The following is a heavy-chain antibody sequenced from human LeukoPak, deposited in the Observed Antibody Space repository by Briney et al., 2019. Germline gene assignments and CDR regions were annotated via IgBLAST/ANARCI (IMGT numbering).Heavy chain of an antibody. Sequence: GESLKISCKGSEYSFTNYWIGWVRQMPGKGLEWMGIIYPGDSDTRYSPSFQGQVTISADKSISTAYLHWSSLKASDTAIYYCARLPYCGGDCYPNWFDPWGQGTLVTVSS. D-gene: IGHD2-21*02. J-gene: IGHJ5*02. V-gene: IGHV5-51*01. CDR2: IYPGDSDT. CDR3: ARLPYCGGDCYPNWFDP. CDR1: EYSFTNYW.